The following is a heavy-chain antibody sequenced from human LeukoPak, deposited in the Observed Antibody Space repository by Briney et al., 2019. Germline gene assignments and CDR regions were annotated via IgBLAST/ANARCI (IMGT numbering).Heavy chain of an antibody. CDR1: GFTFSSYA. D-gene: IGHD2-15*01. CDR3: AKAGDIVVVVAADFDY. V-gene: IGHV3-23*01. CDR2: ISGSGGST. Sequence: GGSLRPSCAASGFTFSSYAMSWVRQAPGKGLEWVSAISGSGGSTYYADSVKGRFTISRDNSKNTLYLQMNSLRAEDTAVYYCAKAGDIVVVVAADFDYWGQGTLVTVSS. J-gene: IGHJ4*02.